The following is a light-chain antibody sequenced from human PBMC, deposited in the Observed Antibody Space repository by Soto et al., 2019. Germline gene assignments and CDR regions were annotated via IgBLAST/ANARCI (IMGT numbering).Light chain of an antibody. J-gene: IGKJ5*01. V-gene: IGKV3-11*01. CDR1: QSVSSY. Sequence: PGERATLSCRASQSVSSYLAWYQQKPGQAPRLLIYDASNRATGIPARVSGSGSGTDFTLTITSLEPEDFAVYYCQQRSNWPITFGQGTRLEIK. CDR2: DAS. CDR3: QQRSNWPIT.